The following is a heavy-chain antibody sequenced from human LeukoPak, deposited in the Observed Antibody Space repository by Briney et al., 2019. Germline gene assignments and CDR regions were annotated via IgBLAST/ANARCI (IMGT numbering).Heavy chain of an antibody. CDR3: ARDGGRLVVVPAAPQAYFDY. D-gene: IGHD2-2*01. V-gene: IGHV1-46*01. Sequence: GASVKVSCKASGYTFTSYYMHWVRQPPGQGLEWMGIINPSGGSKSYAQKFQGRVTMTRDMSTSTVYMELSSLRSEDTAVYYCARDGGRLVVVPAAPQAYFDYWGQGTLVTVSS. CDR1: GYTFTSYY. CDR2: INPSGGSK. J-gene: IGHJ4*02.